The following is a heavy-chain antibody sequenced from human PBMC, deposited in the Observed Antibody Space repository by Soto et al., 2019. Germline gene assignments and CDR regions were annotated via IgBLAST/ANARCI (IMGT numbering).Heavy chain of an antibody. J-gene: IGHJ6*02. CDR3: ARGNYYYYGMDV. V-gene: IGHV4-30-2*01. Sequence: TLALTCAVSGGSISSGGYSGSWIRQPPGKGLEWIGYIYHSGSTYYNPSLKSRVTISVDRSKNQFSLKLSSVTAADTAVYYCARGNYYYYGMDVWGQGTTVTVSS. CDR1: GGSISSGGYS. CDR2: IYHSGST.